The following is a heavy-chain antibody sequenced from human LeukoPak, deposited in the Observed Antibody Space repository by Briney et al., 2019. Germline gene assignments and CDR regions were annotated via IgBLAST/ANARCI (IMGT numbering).Heavy chain of an antibody. V-gene: IGHV3-23*01. CDR2: ISGSGGTT. J-gene: IGHJ4*02. CDR1: GFTFSNYA. Sequence: GGSLRLTCATSGFTFSNYAVSWVRQAPGKGLEWVSPISGSGGTTYYADSVKGRFTISRDNSKNTLYLQMNSLRAEDTAVYYCAKDPYRASSGLVDYWGQGTLVTVSS. CDR3: AKDPYRASSGLVDY. D-gene: IGHD5-12*01.